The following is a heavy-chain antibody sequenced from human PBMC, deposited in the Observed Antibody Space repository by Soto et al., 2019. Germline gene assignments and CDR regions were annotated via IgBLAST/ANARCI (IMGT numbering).Heavy chain of an antibody. CDR3: ARGRYYDSSPMDY. CDR2: IYYSGST. J-gene: IGHJ4*02. CDR1: GGSVSSGSYY. D-gene: IGHD3-22*01. Sequence: SETLSLTCTVSGGSVSSGSYYWSWIRQPPGKGLEWIGYIYYSGSTNYNPSLKSRVTISVDTSKNQFSLKLSSVTAADTAVYYCARGRYYDSSPMDYWGQGTLVTVSS. V-gene: IGHV4-61*01.